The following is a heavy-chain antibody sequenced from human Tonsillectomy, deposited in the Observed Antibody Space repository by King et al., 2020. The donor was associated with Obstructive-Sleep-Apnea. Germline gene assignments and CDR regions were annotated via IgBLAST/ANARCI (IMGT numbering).Heavy chain of an antibody. CDR2: ISPSSSYT. V-gene: IGHV3-11*06. J-gene: IGHJ4*02. CDR3: ARDYGSGSHYTYFDY. D-gene: IGHD3-10*01. CDR1: GFTFSDYY. Sequence: VQLVESRGGLVKPGGSLRLSCAASGFTFSDYYMSWIRQAPGKGLEWVSYISPSSSYTNYADSVKGRFTISRDNAKNSLYLQMNSLRAEDTAVYYCARDYGSGSHYTYFDYWGQGTLVTVSS.